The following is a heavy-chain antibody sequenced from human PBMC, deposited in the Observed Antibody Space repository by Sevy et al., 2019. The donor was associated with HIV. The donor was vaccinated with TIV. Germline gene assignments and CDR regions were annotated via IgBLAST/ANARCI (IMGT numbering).Heavy chain of an antibody. CDR2: IYGDVDK. D-gene: IGHD1-26*01. CDR1: GFSLTTSAVG. J-gene: IGHJ4*02. V-gene: IGHV2-5*02. Sequence: SGPTLVKPTQTLTLTCTFSGFSLTTSAVGVAWIRQPPGEALEWLAVIYGDVDKRYNPSLWSRLTITKDTSKNEVVLTMTRVDTVDTATYFCVHTPYIGSYALDFWGQGTLVTVSS. CDR3: VHTPYIGSYALDF.